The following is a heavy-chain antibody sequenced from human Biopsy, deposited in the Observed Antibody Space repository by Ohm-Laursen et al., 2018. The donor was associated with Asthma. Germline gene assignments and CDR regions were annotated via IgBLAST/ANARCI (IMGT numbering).Heavy chain of an antibody. CDR1: GGSITSYY. D-gene: IGHD4-23*01. CDR3: ARTSQRATVVHFDY. Sequence: GTLSLTWTVSGGSITSYYWSWIRQPPGKALEWLGYIYHSGTTNYNPSLKSRVTISVDTSKNQFSLKLTSVTAADTAVYYCARTSQRATVVHFDYWGQGTLVTVSS. V-gene: IGHV4-59*01. J-gene: IGHJ4*02. CDR2: IYHSGTT.